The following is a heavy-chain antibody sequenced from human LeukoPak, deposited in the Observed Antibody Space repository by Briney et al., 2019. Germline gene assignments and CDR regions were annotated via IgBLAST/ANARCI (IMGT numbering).Heavy chain of an antibody. CDR3: ARAPSGSSRTRYCSGGSCDKNWFDP. CDR1: GYTFTSYG. J-gene: IGHJ5*02. CDR2: ISAYNGNT. V-gene: IGHV1-18*01. D-gene: IGHD2-15*01. Sequence: ASVKVSCKASGYTFTSYGISWVRQAPGQGLEWMGWISAYNGNTNYAQKFQGRVTMTRDMSTSTVYMELSSLRSEDTAVYYCARAPSGSSRTRYCSGGSCDKNWFDPWGQGTLVTVSS.